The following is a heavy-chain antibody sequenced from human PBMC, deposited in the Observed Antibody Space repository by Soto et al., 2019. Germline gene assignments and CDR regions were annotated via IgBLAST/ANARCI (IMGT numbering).Heavy chain of an antibody. D-gene: IGHD3-3*01. J-gene: IGHJ4*02. CDR2: IYYSGST. V-gene: IGHV4-59*01. CDR1: GGSISSYY. CDR3: ARVGSSNDFWLD. Sequence: QVQLQESGPGLVKPSETLSLTCTVSGGSISSYYWSWIRQPPGKGLEWIGYIYYSGSTNYNPSLKSRVTISVDTSKNQFSLKLSSVTAADTAVYYCARVGSSNDFWLDWGQGTLVTVSS.